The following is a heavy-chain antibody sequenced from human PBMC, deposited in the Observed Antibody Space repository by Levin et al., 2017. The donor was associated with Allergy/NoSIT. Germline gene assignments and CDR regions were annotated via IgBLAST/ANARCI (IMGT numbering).Heavy chain of an antibody. CDR3: AREVPGYMSRWYEY. Sequence: GESLKISCKASGYTFTAYTIHWVRQAPGQKFEWMGWISGGNGNTKYSGQFQDRVSITRDTSASTAYMELSSLRSEDTAVYYCAREVPGYMSRWYEYWGQGSLLTVSS. D-gene: IGHD2-15*01. CDR1: GYTFTAYT. V-gene: IGHV1-3*01. CDR2: ISGGNGNT. J-gene: IGHJ4*02.